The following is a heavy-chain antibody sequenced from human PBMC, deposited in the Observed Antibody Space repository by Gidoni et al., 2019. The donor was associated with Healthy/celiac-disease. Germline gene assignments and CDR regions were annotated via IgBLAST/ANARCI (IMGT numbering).Heavy chain of an antibody. CDR1: GFTFSSYA. CDR3: ARGAHLDYDFWSGYYDY. CDR2: ISSNGGST. D-gene: IGHD3-3*01. J-gene: IGHJ4*02. Sequence: EVQLVESGGGLVQPGGSLRLSCAASGFTFSSYAMHWVRQAPGKGLEYVSAISSNGGSTYYANSVKGRFTISRDNSKNTLYLQMGSLRAEDMAVYYCARGAHLDYDFWSGYYDYWGQGTLVTVSS. V-gene: IGHV3-64*01.